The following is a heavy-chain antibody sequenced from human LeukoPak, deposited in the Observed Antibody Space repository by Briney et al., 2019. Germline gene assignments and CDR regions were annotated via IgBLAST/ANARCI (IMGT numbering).Heavy chain of an antibody. J-gene: IGHJ3*02. V-gene: IGHV1-2*02. CDR2: INPNSGGT. Sequence: ASVKVSCKASGYTFTGYYLHWVRQAPGQGLEWMGWINPNSGGTNYAQKFQGRVTMTRDTSISTAYMELSRLRSDDTAVYYCARNIWFGESSDAFDIWGQGTMVTISS. CDR3: ARNIWFGESSDAFDI. D-gene: IGHD3-10*01. CDR1: GYTFTGYY.